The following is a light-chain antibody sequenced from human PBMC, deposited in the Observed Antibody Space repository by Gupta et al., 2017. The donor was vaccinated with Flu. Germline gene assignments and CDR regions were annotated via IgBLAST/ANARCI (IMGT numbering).Light chain of an antibody. CDR3: QQYNIWPLWT. Sequence: ATLSVSPGERVTLSCRASQNVYTNLAWYQQEPGRAPRLLIYGASTRATGIPARFSGSGSGTEFTLTISSRQSEDFAVYYCQQYNIWPLWTFGQGTKVEIK. J-gene: IGKJ1*01. CDR1: QNVYTN. CDR2: GAS. V-gene: IGKV3-15*01.